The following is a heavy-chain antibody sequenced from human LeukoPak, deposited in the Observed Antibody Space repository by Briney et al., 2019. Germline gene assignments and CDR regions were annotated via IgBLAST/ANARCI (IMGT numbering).Heavy chain of an antibody. CDR1: GFTFSEYS. CDR3: AKGGYTTWFDP. CDR2: IRSNGRDT. J-gene: IGHJ5*02. Sequence: GGSLRLSCAASGFTFSEYSMSWVRQAPGKGLEWVSNIRSNGRDTYYTDSVKGRFTISRHNSKNTVYLEMNSLRAGDTAVYYCAKGGYTTWFDPWGQGTLVTVSS. V-gene: IGHV3-23*01. D-gene: IGHD2-15*01.